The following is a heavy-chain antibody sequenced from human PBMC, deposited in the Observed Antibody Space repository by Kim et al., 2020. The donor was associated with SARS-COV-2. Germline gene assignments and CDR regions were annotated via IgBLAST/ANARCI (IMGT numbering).Heavy chain of an antibody. CDR3: APYLAGAGGVGS. Sequence: NSNPSLRSRVTISVDTSKNEFSLKLTSVTSADTAVYYCAPYLAGAGGVGSWGQGILVTVSS. V-gene: IGHV4-59*01. D-gene: IGHD6-13*01. J-gene: IGHJ4*02.